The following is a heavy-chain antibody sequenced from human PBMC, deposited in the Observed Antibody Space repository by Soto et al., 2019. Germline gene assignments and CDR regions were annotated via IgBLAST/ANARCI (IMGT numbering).Heavy chain of an antibody. CDR3: ARGFGGSLDY. D-gene: IGHD3-10*01. CDR1: GGSISSYY. J-gene: IGHJ4*02. CDR2: IYYSGST. V-gene: IGHV4-59*01. Sequence: SETLSLTCTVSGGSISSYYWSWIRQPPGKGLEWIGYIYYSGSTNYNPSLKSRVTISVDTSKNQFSLKLSSVTAAGTAVYYCARGFGGSLDYWGQGTLVTVSS.